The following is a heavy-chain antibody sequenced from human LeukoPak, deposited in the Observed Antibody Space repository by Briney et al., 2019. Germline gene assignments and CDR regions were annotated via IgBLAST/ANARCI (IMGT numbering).Heavy chain of an antibody. CDR3: ASYLPNWFDP. V-gene: IGHV3-30*02. CDR2: IRYDGSNK. D-gene: IGHD3-16*02. J-gene: IGHJ5*02. Sequence: GGSLRLSCAASGFTFSSYGMHWVRQAPGKGLEWVAFIRYDGSNKYYADSVKGRFTISRDNAQNSLYLQMNSLRAEDTAVYYCASYLPNWFDPWGQGTLVTVSS. CDR1: GFTFSSYG.